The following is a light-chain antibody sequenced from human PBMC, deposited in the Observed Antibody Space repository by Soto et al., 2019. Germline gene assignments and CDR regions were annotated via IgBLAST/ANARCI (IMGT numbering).Light chain of an antibody. CDR1: SSDIGGSKY. CDR2: EVT. CDR3: SSYTSSGTLYV. J-gene: IGLJ1*01. V-gene: IGLV2-14*01. Sequence: QSALTQPASLSGSPGQSITISCTGTSSDIGGSKYVSWYQQHPDKAPKLMIYEVTYRPSGVSDRFSGSKSGNTASLTVSGLQAEDEADHYCSSYTSSGTLYVFGTGTKLTVL.